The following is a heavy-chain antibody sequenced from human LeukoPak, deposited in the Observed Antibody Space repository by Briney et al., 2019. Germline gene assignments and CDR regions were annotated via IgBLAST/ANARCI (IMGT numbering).Heavy chain of an antibody. V-gene: IGHV3-66*02. D-gene: IGHD2/OR15-2a*01. Sequence: GGSLRLSCAASGFTVSNSYMSWVRQAPGKGLEWVSVIYSGGGTYYTDSVKGRFTISRDNSKNTLYLQMNSLRVEDTAVYYCAGARIEKNIIGDWFEPRGQGTLVTVSS. CDR1: GFTVSNSY. CDR2: IYSGGGT. J-gene: IGHJ5*02. CDR3: AGARIEKNIIGDWFEP.